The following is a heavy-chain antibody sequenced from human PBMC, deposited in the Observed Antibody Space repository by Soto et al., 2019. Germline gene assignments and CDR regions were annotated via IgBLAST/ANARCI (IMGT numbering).Heavy chain of an antibody. Sequence: ASVKVSCKASGGTFSSYAISWVRQAPGQGLEWMGGIIPIFGTANYAQKFQGRVTITADESTSTAYMELSSLRSEDTAVYYCASGAQRLPMFDYWGQGTLVTVSS. D-gene: IGHD6-25*01. CDR2: IIPIFGTA. CDR1: GGTFSSYA. J-gene: IGHJ4*02. V-gene: IGHV1-69*13. CDR3: ASGAQRLPMFDY.